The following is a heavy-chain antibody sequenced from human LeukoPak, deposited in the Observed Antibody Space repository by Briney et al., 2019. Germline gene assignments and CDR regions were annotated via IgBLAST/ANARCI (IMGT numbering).Heavy chain of an antibody. J-gene: IGHJ4*02. Sequence: GGSLRLSCTTSGFSFNTYSMSWVRQAPGKGLEWVAVISYDGSNKYYADSVKGRFTISRDNSKNTLYLQMNSLRAEDTAVYYCARSYDFWSGSRYPFDYWGQGTLVTVSS. CDR3: ARSYDFWSGSRYPFDY. CDR2: ISYDGSNK. CDR1: GFSFNTYS. V-gene: IGHV3-30*04. D-gene: IGHD3-3*01.